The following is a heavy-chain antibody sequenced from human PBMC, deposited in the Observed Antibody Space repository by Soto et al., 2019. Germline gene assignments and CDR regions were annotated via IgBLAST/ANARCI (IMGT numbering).Heavy chain of an antibody. CDR3: VRERSGYSYADS. D-gene: IGHD5-18*01. J-gene: IGHJ4*02. CDR1: GFTFSSYA. V-gene: IGHV3-23*01. Sequence: VGSLRLSCAASGFTFSSYAMSWVRQAPGKGLEWVSAISGSGANTYYTDSVKGRFTISRDNFKNTLYLQMNSLRAEDPAMFYCVRERSGYSYADSWGQGTRVTVSS. CDR2: ISGSGANT.